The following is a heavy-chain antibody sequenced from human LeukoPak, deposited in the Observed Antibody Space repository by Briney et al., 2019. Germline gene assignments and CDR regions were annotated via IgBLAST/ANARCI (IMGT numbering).Heavy chain of an antibody. Sequence: ASVKVSCKASGYTFTSYGISWVRQAPGQGLEWMGWIGAYNGNTNYAQKLQGRVTMTTDTSTSTAYMELRSLGSDDTAVYYCARDLRGSGSYYPFDYWGQGTLVTVSS. D-gene: IGHD3-10*01. V-gene: IGHV1-18*01. J-gene: IGHJ4*02. CDR1: GYTFTSYG. CDR2: IGAYNGNT. CDR3: ARDLRGSGSYYPFDY.